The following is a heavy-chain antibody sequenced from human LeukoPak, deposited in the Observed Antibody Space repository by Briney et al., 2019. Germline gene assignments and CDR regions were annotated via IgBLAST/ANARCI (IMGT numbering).Heavy chain of an antibody. J-gene: IGHJ4*02. Sequence: PSETLSLTCTVSGGSISSSSHYWGWLRQPPGKGLEWIVSIYYSGRAYDNPSLKSRVTISVDTAKNQFPLKLSSVTAADTAVYYCARTRRLYSSSWSFFDYWGQGALVTVSS. CDR2: IYYSGRA. D-gene: IGHD6-13*01. CDR3: ARTRRLYSSSWSFFDY. V-gene: IGHV4-39*06. CDR1: GGSISSSSHY.